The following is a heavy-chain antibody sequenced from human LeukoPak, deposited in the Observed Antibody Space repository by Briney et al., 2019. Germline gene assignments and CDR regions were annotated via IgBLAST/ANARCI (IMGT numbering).Heavy chain of an antibody. Sequence: GGSLRLSCAASGFTFSSYGMHWVRQAPGKGLEWVAVIWYDGSNKYYADSVKGRFTISRDNSKNTLYLQMNSLRAEDTAVYYCAKTIRSRLRYSYGYGEGGYFDYWGQGTLVTVSS. CDR3: AKTIRSRLRYSYGYGEGGYFDY. D-gene: IGHD5-18*01. J-gene: IGHJ4*02. V-gene: IGHV3-33*06. CDR1: GFTFSSYG. CDR2: IWYDGSNK.